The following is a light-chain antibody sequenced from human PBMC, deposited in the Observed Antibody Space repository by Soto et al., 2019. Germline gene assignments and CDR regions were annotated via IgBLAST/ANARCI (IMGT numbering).Light chain of an antibody. CDR2: AAS. CDR1: QSISSSY. Sequence: IVLTQSPGTLSLSPGERVTLSCRASQSISSSYLAWYQQKPGQAPRLLNYAASSSATGIPDRFSGSGSETEFSLTISKLEPEEFALYYCHQYGISPFGGGTKVDIK. CDR3: HQYGISP. V-gene: IGKV3-20*01. J-gene: IGKJ4*01.